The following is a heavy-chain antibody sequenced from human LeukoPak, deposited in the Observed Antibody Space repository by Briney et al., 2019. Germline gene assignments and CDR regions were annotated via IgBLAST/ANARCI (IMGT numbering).Heavy chain of an antibody. D-gene: IGHD3-16*02. V-gene: IGHV5-51*01. J-gene: IGHJ3*02. CDR2: IYPGDSDT. CDR1: GYSFTSYW. CDR3: ARQSPIVDDAFDI. Sequence: GESLKISCKGSGYSFTSYWIGWVRQLPGKGLEWMGIIYPGDSDTRYSPSFQGQVTISADKSISTAYLQWSSLKASDIAMYYCARQSPIVDDAFDIWGQGTMVTVSS.